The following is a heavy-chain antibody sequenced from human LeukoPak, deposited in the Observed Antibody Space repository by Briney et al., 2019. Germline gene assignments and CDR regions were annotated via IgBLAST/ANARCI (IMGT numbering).Heavy chain of an antibody. CDR2: INWNGGST. CDR3: ASGASGVYCGGDCRSY. V-gene: IGHV3-20*04. D-gene: IGHD2-21*02. J-gene: IGHJ4*02. CDR1: GFTFSSYV. Sequence: GGSLRLSCAASGFTFSSYVMHWVRQAPGKGLEWVSGINWNGGSTGYADSVKGRFTISRDNAKNSLYLQMDSLRAEDTAVYSCASGASGVYCGGDCRSYWGQGTLVTVSS.